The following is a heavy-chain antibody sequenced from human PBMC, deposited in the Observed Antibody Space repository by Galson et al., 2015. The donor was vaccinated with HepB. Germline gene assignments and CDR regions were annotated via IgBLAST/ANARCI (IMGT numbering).Heavy chain of an antibody. V-gene: IGHV3-23*01. CDR2: ISGSGGST. CDR3: AKDLNGRQLFPDVFDI. D-gene: IGHD6-13*01. CDR1: GFTFSNYA. Sequence: SLRLSCAASGFTFSNYAMSWVRQAPGKGPEWVSNISGSGGSTYYADSVKGRITISRDNSKNTLYLLMNSLRAEDTAVYYCAKDLNGRQLFPDVFDIWGQGTMVTVSS. J-gene: IGHJ3*02.